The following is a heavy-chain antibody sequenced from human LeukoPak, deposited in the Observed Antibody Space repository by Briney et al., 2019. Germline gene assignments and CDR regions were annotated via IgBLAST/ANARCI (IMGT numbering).Heavy chain of an antibody. D-gene: IGHD6-13*01. CDR2: IYYSGST. V-gene: IGHV4-30-4*01. CDR3: VRDSVAAAGAGYYYYGVDV. J-gene: IGHJ6*02. CDR1: GGSISSGDYY. Sequence: SETLSLTCTVSGGSISSGDYYWSWIRQPPGKGLEWIGYIYYSGSTYYNPSLKSRITISVDTSKNQFSLKLSSVTAADTAVYYCVRDSVAAAGAGYYYYGVDVWGQGTTVTVSS.